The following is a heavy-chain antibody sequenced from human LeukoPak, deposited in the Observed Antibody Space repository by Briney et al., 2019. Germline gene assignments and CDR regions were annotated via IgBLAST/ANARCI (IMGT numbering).Heavy chain of an antibody. Sequence: GGSLRLSCAASGFTFSSYEMNWVRQALGKGLEWVSYISSSGSTRYYADSVKGRFTISRDSSKDTLYLQMNSLRTEDTAVYFCAKDRLEFYGSARYYFDSWGQGSLVTVSS. CDR3: AKDRLEFYGSARYYFDS. D-gene: IGHD3-10*01. V-gene: IGHV3-48*03. CDR1: GFTFSSYE. J-gene: IGHJ4*02. CDR2: ISSSGSTR.